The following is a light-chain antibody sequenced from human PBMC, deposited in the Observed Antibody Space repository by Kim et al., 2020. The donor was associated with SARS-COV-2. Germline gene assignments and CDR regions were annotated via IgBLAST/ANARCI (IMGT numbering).Light chain of an antibody. CDR2: DAS. V-gene: IGKV3-11*01. Sequence: EIVLTQSPATLSVSPGERATLSCRASQSVSSYLAWYQQKPGQAPRLLIYDASNRATGIPARFSGSGSGTEFTLTISSLEPEDFAVYYCQQRSNWPLLIFGGGTKVDIK. J-gene: IGKJ4*01. CDR1: QSVSSY. CDR3: QQRSNWPLLI.